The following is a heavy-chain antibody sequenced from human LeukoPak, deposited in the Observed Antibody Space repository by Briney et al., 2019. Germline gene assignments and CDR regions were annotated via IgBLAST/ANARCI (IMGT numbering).Heavy chain of an antibody. V-gene: IGHV4-39*07. CDR2: IYYSGST. J-gene: IGHJ5*02. CDR1: GGSISSSSYY. CDR3: ARDSNYDSNWFDP. D-gene: IGHD4-11*01. Sequence: SETLSLTCTVSGGSISSSSYYWGWIRQPPGKGLEWIGSIYYSGSTYYNPSLKSRVTISVDTSKNQFSLKLSSVTAADTAVYYCARDSNYDSNWFDPWGQGTLVTVSS.